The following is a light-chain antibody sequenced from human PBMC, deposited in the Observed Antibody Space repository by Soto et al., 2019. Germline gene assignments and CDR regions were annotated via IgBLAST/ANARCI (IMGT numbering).Light chain of an antibody. V-gene: IGKV1-9*01. CDR1: HGISSS. J-gene: IGKJ4*01. CDR2: AAP. CDR3: QQLKSYPLT. Sequence: IHMTLSASAVSAFVGNRVTITCRASHGISSSLAWYQQREGKAPKFLIYAAPTLQSGAPSRFSGSGSGTEFDLTISSLQTEDSATYYCQQLKSYPLTFGGGTKVDIK.